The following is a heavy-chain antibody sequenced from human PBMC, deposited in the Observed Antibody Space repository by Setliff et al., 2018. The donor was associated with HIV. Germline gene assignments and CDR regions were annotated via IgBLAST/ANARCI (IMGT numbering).Heavy chain of an antibody. CDR1: GGSISTYY. D-gene: IGHD5-12*01. CDR2: IYSSGGT. J-gene: IGHJ4*02. Sequence: TSETLSLTCTVSGGSISTYYWSWIRQPPGKGLEWLGHIYSSGGTNYNPSLKSRVTISVDTSKNQFSLKLSSVTAADTAVYYCARHFGWLPREIDYWGQGTLVTVSS. CDR3: ARHFGWLPREIDY. V-gene: IGHV4-59*08.